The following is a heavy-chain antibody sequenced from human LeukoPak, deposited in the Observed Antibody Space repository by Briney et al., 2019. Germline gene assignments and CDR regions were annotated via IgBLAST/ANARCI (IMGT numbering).Heavy chain of an antibody. CDR1: GGSISSNSYY. Sequence: SETLSLTCAVSGGSISSNSYYWGWIRQPPGKGLEWIGSIYYSGSTYYNPSLKIRVTISVDTSKNQFSLKLSSVTAADTAVYYCARTRYYYNSRSYGAPYYFDYWGQGTLVTVSS. D-gene: IGHD3-10*01. V-gene: IGHV4-39*01. J-gene: IGHJ4*02. CDR3: ARTRYYYNSRSYGAPYYFDY. CDR2: IYYSGST.